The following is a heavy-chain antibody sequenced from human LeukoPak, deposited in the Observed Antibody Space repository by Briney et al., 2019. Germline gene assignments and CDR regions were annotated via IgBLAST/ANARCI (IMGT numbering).Heavy chain of an antibody. CDR3: ARARRRWLQLVDY. CDR1: GYTFTSYD. V-gene: IGHV1-8*01. CDR2: MNPNSGNT. Sequence: ASVTVSCKASGYTFTSYDINWVRQATGQGLEWMGWMNPNSGNTGYAQKFQGRVTMTRNTSISTAYMELSSLRSEDTAVYYCARARRRWLQLVDYWGQGTLVTVSS. D-gene: IGHD5-24*01. J-gene: IGHJ4*02.